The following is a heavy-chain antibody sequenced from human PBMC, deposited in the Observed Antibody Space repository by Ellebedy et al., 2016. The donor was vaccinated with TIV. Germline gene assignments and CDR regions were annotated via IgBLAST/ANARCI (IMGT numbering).Heavy chain of an antibody. D-gene: IGHD6-19*01. CDR3: ARDQWLGRTYYFDY. V-gene: IGHV3-7*01. CDR1: GFTFSNYW. Sequence: GGSLRLSCASSGFTFSNYWMTWVRQAPGKGLEWVANIKQDGSERYYVDSVKGRFAISRDNAKNSLYLQMNSLGEEDTAVYYCARDQWLGRTYYFDYWGQGTLVTVSS. J-gene: IGHJ4*02. CDR2: IKQDGSER.